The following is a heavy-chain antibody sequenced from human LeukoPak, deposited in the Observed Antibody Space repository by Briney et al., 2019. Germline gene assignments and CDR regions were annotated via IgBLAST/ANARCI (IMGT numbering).Heavy chain of an antibody. CDR1: GGSFSGYY. Sequence: SETLSLTCAVYGGSFSGYYWSWIRQPPGKGLEWIGEINHSGSTNYNPSLKSRVTISVDTSKNQFSLKLSSVTAADTAVYYCARHGGDCSSTSCKGGFDYWGQGTLVTVSS. CDR2: INHSGST. J-gene: IGHJ4*02. V-gene: IGHV4-34*01. CDR3: ARHGGDCSSTSCKGGFDY. D-gene: IGHD2-2*01.